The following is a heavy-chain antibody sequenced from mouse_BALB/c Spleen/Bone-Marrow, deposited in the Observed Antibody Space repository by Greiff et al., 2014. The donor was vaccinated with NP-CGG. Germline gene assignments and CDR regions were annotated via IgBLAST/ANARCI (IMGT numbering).Heavy chain of an antibody. V-gene: IGHV1-9*01. D-gene: IGHD2-4*01. CDR3: ARGLPLDF. J-gene: IGHJ2*01. Sequence: VQLQQSGVELMKPGASVKISCKATGYTFSNYWIGRVKQRPGHGLEWIGEILPGSGTTNYNEKFDDKAAFTADTSSNTAYMQLSSLTSEDSAVYYCARGLPLDFWGQGTTLTVSS. CDR2: ILPGSGTT. CDR1: GYTFSNYW.